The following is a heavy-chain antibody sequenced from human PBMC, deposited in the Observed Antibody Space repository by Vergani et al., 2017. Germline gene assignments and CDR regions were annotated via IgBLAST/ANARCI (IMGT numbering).Heavy chain of an antibody. Sequence: QVQLQQWGAGLLKPSQTLSLTCTVSGGSISSGGYYWSWIRQHPGKGLEWIGYIYYSGSTYYNPSLKSRVTISVDTSKNQFSLKLSSVTAADTAVYYCARGYSSPYYYYGMDVWGQGTTVTVSS. CDR1: GGSISSGGYY. V-gene: IGHV4-31*03. CDR3: ARGYSSPYYYYGMDV. J-gene: IGHJ6*02. CDR2: IYYSGST. D-gene: IGHD6-13*01.